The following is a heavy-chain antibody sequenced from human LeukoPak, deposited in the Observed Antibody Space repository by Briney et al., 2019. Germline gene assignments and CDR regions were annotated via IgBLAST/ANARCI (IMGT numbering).Heavy chain of an antibody. CDR1: GFTFSSYW. D-gene: IGHD3-10*01. CDR2: IKQDGSEK. V-gene: IGHV3-7*01. Sequence: PGGSLRLSCAASGFTFSSYWMSWVRQAPGKGLEWVANIKQDGSEKYYVDSVKGRFTIYRDNAKNSLYLQMNSLRAEDTAVYYCASTDSGDYIDYWGQGTPVTVSS. J-gene: IGHJ4*02. CDR3: ASTDSGDYIDY.